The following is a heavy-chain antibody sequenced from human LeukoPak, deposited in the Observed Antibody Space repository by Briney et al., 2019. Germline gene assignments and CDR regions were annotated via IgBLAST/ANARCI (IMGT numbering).Heavy chain of an antibody. CDR1: GFTFSSYA. Sequence: GGSLRLSCAASGFTFSSYAMSWVRQAPGKGLVWVSRINTDGSSTSYADSVKGRFTNSRDNAKNTLYLQMNSLRAEDTAVYYCARVSSSSWWALDYWGQGTLVTVSS. CDR3: ARVSSSSWWALDY. CDR2: INTDGSST. J-gene: IGHJ4*02. D-gene: IGHD6-13*01. V-gene: IGHV3-74*01.